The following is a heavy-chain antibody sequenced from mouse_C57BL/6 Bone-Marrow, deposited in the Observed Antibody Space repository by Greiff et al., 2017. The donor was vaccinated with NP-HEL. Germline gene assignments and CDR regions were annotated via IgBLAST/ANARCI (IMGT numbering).Heavy chain of an antibody. CDR3: ARLRWLDWYFDV. J-gene: IGHJ1*03. D-gene: IGHD1-1*01. Sequence: VQVVESGAELVKPGASVKISCKASGYAFSSYWMNWVKQRPGKGLEWIGQIYPGDGDTNYNGKFKGKATLTADKSSSTAYMQLSSLTSEDSAVYFCARLRWLDWYFDVWGTGTTVTVSS. CDR2: IYPGDGDT. V-gene: IGHV1-80*01. CDR1: GYAFSSYW.